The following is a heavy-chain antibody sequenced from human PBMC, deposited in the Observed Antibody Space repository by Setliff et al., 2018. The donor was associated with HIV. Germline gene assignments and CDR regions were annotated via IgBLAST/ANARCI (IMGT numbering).Heavy chain of an antibody. CDR2: ISYSGRS. Sequence: PSETLSLTCTVSGGSISPYYWSWIRQPPGKGLEWIAYISYSGRSDYNPSLKSRVTVSVDTSKNQFSLNLYSVTAADTAVYYCTRDRRDGYNYVDPWGQGTLVTVSS. V-gene: IGHV4-59*01. CDR1: GGSISPYY. J-gene: IGHJ5*02. D-gene: IGHD3-16*01. CDR3: TRDRRDGYNYVDP.